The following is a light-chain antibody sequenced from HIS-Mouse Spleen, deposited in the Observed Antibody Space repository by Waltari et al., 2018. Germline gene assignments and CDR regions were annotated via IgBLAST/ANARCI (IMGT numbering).Light chain of an antibody. CDR3: LSADSSGTWV. J-gene: IGLJ3*02. V-gene: IGLV3-16*01. CDR1: ALPKKY. CDR2: KDS. Sequence: SYELTQPPSVSVSLGQMARITGSGDALPKKYAFWYQQKPGQFPVLVIYKDSERPSWIPERFSGSSSGTIVTLTISGVQAEDEADYYCLSADSSGTWVFGGGTKLTVL.